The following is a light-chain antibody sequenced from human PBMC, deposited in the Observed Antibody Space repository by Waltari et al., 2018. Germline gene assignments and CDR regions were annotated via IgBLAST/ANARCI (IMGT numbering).Light chain of an antibody. J-gene: IGLJ1*01. CDR3: SAYTSNSNLV. CDR1: TSDVGSYDL. CDR2: EVF. V-gene: IGLV2-14*02. Sequence: QSALTQPASVSGTPGQSITISCSGTTSDVGSYDLVSWYQQHPGEAPKLLICEVFKRPPDTSSRFSGAKSGSTASLTISGLQAEDEADCYCSAYTSNSNLVFGPGTKVTVL.